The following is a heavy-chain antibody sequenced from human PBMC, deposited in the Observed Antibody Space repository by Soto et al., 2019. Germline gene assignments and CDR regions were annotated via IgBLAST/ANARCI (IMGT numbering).Heavy chain of an antibody. CDR2: LDPADSFT. V-gene: IGHV5-10-1*01. Sequence: GESLKISCNVSGYSFTTFWISWVRQMPEKGLEWMGRLDPADSFTNYSPSFQGHVTISVDKSINTAYLQWSSLKASDTAIYYCAGHLYANRNYLDALDVWGQGTMVTVSS. CDR1: GYSFTTFW. CDR3: AGHLYANRNYLDALDV. D-gene: IGHD2-8*01. J-gene: IGHJ3*01.